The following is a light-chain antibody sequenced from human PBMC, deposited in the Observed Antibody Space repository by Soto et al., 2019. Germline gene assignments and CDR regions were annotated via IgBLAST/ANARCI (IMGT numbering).Light chain of an antibody. J-gene: IGKJ2*01. V-gene: IGKV1-39*01. CDR2: AAS. CDR1: QTIYYY. CDR3: QQSYTTPYT. Sequence: DIQMTQSPSSLSASVGDRVTISCRASQTIYYYLNWYQQKPGKAPKLLIYAASNLQSGVPSRFSGTGSVTDFTLTISSLQPEDFATYSSQQSYTTPYTFGQGTKLEIK.